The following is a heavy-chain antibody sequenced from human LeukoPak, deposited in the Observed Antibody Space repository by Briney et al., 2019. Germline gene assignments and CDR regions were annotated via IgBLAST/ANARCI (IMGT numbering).Heavy chain of an antibody. CDR3: ARHSLTYPAGFDY. V-gene: IGHV1-3*04. CDR1: GYTFTTYA. CDR2: INTGNGNT. J-gene: IGHJ4*02. D-gene: IGHD2/OR15-2a*01. Sequence: GASVKVSCKASGYTFTTYAIHWVRQAPGQRLEWMGWINTGNGNTKHSQNFQGRVTITRDTSASTAYMELSSLRSEDTAVYYCARHSLTYPAGFDYCGQGTLVTVSS.